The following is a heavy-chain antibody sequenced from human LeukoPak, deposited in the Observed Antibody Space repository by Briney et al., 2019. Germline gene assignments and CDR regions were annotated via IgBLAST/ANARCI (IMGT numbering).Heavy chain of an antibody. D-gene: IGHD6-6*01. CDR1: GGTFSSYA. J-gene: IGHJ4*02. CDR3: ARDRWSSSASAAPDDY. CDR2: IIPIFGTA. Sequence: SVKVSCKASGGTFSSYAISWVRQAPGQGLEWMGGIIPIFGTANYAQKFQGRVTITADESTSTAYMELSSLRSEDTAVYYCARDRWSSSASAAPDDYWGQGTLVTVSS. V-gene: IGHV1-69*13.